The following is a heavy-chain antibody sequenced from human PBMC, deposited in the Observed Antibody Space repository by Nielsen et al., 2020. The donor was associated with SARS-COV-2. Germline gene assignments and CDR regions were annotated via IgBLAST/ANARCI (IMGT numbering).Heavy chain of an antibody. V-gene: IGHV4-31*03. CDR1: GGSISSGGYY. J-gene: IGHJ6*02. D-gene: IGHD2-2*01. Sequence: SETLSLTCTVSGGSISSGGYYWSWIRQHPGKGLEWIGYIYYSGSTYYNPSLKSRVTISVDTSKNQFSLKLSSVTAADTAVYYCARHGIVGYCSSTSCYDRGMDVWGQGTTVTVSS. CDR3: ARHGIVGYCSSTSCYDRGMDV. CDR2: IYYSGST.